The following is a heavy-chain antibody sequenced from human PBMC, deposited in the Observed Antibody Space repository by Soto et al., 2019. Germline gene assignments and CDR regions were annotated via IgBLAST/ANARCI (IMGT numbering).Heavy chain of an antibody. D-gene: IGHD2-15*01. J-gene: IGHJ6*02. CDR3: ARHLTYCSAGSCYSDFPYYGMDV. Sequence: QLQLQESGPGLVKPSETLSLTCTVSGGSISSSSYYWGWIRRPPGKGLEWIGSIFYSGSTYYNPSLNSRVTISVDTSKNQFSLKLSSVTAADTAVYYCARHLTYCSAGSCYSDFPYYGMDVWGQGTTVTVSS. V-gene: IGHV4-39*01. CDR2: IFYSGST. CDR1: GGSISSSSYY.